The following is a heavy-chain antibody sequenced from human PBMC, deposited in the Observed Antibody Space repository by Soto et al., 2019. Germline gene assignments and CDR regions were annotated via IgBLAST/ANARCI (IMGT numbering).Heavy chain of an antibody. Sequence: SETLSLTCTVSGGSISSSSYYWGWIRQPPGKGLEWIGSIYYSGSTYYNPSLKSRVTISVDTSKNQFSLKLSSVTAADTAVYYCATTPDYYGSGSYLIDYWGQGTLVTVSS. V-gene: IGHV4-39*01. D-gene: IGHD3-10*01. J-gene: IGHJ4*02. CDR2: IYYSGST. CDR1: GGSISSSSYY. CDR3: ATTPDYYGSGSYLIDY.